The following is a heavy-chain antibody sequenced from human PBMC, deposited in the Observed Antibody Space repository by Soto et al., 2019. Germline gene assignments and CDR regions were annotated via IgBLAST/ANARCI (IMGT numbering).Heavy chain of an antibody. CDR2: IYYSGST. D-gene: IGHD2-21*02. V-gene: IGHV4-31*03. Sequence: ILSLTCTVSGGSIGSGGYYWSWIRQHPGKGLEWIGFIYYSGSTYYSPSLKSRVTISVDTSKNQFSLKLNSVTAADTAVYYCAASGGVVVTSINWYFDLWGRGTLVTVSS. CDR1: GGSIGSGGYY. CDR3: AASGGVVVTSINWYFDL. J-gene: IGHJ2*01.